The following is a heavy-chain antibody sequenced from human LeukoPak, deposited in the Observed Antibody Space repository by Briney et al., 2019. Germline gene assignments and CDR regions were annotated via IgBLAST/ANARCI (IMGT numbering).Heavy chain of an antibody. Sequence: SETLSLICTVSGRSISSYYWSWTPQPPEKALEWVGYIYYSGSTIYNPSLKSRVTISVDTSKNQFYLKLSSVTAADTAVYYCAREVSVGAIDYWGQGTLVTVSS. D-gene: IGHD1-26*01. CDR3: AREVSVGAIDY. CDR1: GRSISSYY. V-gene: IGHV4-59*01. CDR2: IYYSGST. J-gene: IGHJ4*02.